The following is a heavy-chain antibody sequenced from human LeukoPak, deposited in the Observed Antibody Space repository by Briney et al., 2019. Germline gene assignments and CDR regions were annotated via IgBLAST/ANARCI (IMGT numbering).Heavy chain of an antibody. D-gene: IGHD2/OR15-2a*01. V-gene: IGHV5-10-1*01. CDR2: IDPSDSYT. Sequence: GESLRISCKGSGYSFINYWISWVRQMPGTGLEWMGRIDPSDSYTNYSPSFQGHVTISADKSITTVYLQWNSLKASDTAMYYCARGLRENNYFDYWGQGTLVTVSS. J-gene: IGHJ4*02. CDR1: GYSFINYW. CDR3: ARGLRENNYFDY.